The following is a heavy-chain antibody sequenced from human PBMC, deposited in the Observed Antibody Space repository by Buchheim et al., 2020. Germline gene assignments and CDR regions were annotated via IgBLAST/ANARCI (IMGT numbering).Heavy chain of an antibody. CDR3: ARIRGIAAAGRQYYYYMDV. J-gene: IGHJ6*03. CDR1: GFSLSTSGMC. V-gene: IGHV2-70*15. CDR2: IDWDDDK. Sequence: QVTLRESGPALVKPTQTLTLTCTFSGFSLSTSGMCVSWIRQPPGKALEWLARIDWDDDKYYSTSLKTRLTIPKATSKNQVGLTMTNMDPVDTATYYCARIRGIAAAGRQYYYYMDVWGKGTT. D-gene: IGHD6-13*01.